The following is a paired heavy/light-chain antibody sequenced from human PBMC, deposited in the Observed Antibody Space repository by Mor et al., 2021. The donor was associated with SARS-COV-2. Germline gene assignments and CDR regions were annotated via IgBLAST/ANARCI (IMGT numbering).Light chain of an antibody. J-gene: IGKJ2*03. CDR3: MQGTQWRS. Sequence: DVVMTQSPVSLAVTLGQPASISCRSSQSLVYRDGNTYLNWFQQRPGQSPRRLIYKVSNRDSGVPDRFSGSGSGTDFTLRISRVEADDVGVYYCMQGTQWRSFGQGTKLEI. V-gene: IGKV2-30*01. CDR1: QSLVYRDGNTY. CDR2: KVS.
Heavy chain of an antibody. V-gene: IGHV3-11*06. D-gene: IGHD4-17*01. CDR2: IGTSSTYT. CDR1: GFTFSDYY. Sequence: QVQLVESGGDLVKPGGSLRLSCAASGFTFSDYYMSWIRQAPGKGLEWISYIGTSSTYTHYADSVKGRFTISRDNAKNSLQLQLNSLRAEDTAVYYCARDHLDTKYGDYAGILDHWGQGTLVTVSS. J-gene: IGHJ4*02. CDR3: ARDHLDTKYGDYAGILDH.